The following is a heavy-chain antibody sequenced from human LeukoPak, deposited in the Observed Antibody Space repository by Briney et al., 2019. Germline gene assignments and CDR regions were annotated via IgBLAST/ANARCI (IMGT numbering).Heavy chain of an antibody. V-gene: IGHV4-59*01. D-gene: IGHD4-11*01. CDR1: GGSISSYY. CDR3: ARGYYSNYVDY. Sequence: SETLSLTCTVSGGSISSYYWSWIRQPPGKGLEWNGYIYYSGSTNYNPSLKSRVTISVDTSKNQFSLKLSSVTAADTAVYYCARGYYSNYVDYWGQGTLVTVSS. J-gene: IGHJ4*02. CDR2: IYYSGST.